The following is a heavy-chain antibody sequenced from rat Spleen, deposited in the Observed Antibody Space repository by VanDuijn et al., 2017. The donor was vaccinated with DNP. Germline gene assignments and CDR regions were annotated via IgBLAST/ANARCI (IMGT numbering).Heavy chain of an antibody. CDR1: GFTFSNYY. CDR2: ISYDGGRT. J-gene: IGHJ3*01. Sequence: EVQLVESGGGLVQPGRSMKLSCAASGFTFSNYYLAWVRQAPTKGLEWVAYISYDGGRTYFGDSVKGRFTISRDNAKSTLYLQMNSLRSEDMATYYCARHVLPLRVWDYWGQGTLVTVSS. D-gene: IGHD1-4*01. V-gene: IGHV5-22*01. CDR3: ARHVLPLRVWDY.